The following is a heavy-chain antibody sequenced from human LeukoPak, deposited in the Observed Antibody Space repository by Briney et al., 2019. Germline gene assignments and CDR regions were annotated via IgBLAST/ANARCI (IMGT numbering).Heavy chain of an antibody. Sequence: GGSLRLSCAASGFTFSSYAMHWVRQAPGKGLEWVAVISHDGSNKYYADSVKGRFTISRDNSKNTLYLQMNSLRAEDTAVYYCARDELGLFDYWGQGTLVTVSS. V-gene: IGHV3-30-3*01. CDR3: ARDELGLFDY. J-gene: IGHJ4*02. D-gene: IGHD7-27*01. CDR2: ISHDGSNK. CDR1: GFTFSSYA.